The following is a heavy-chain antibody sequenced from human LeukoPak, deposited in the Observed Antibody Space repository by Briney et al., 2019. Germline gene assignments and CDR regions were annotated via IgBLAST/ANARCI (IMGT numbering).Heavy chain of an antibody. CDR2: ISSSGSTI. V-gene: IGHV3-11*01. CDR1: GSTFSDYY. Sequence: GGSLRLSCAASGSTFSDYYMSWIRQAPGKGLEWVSYISSSGSTIYYADSVKGRFTISRDNSKNTLYLQMNSLRAEGTAVYYCAKSGLNRFDYWGQGTLVTVSS. CDR3: AKSGLNRFDY. J-gene: IGHJ4*02. D-gene: IGHD2-15*01.